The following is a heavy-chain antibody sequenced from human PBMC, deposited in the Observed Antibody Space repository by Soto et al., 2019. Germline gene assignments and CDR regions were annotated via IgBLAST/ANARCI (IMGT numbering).Heavy chain of an antibody. D-gene: IGHD3-3*01. J-gene: IGHJ6*02. Sequence: QVQLVQSGAEVKKPGSSVKVSCKASGGTFSSYAISWVRQAPGQGLEWMGGIIPIFGTANYAQKFQGRVTITADEATSTVYMELISLRSEDTAVYYCARQPPGIFGVVMRGEGGSSYYYYYCMDVWGQGTTVTVSS. CDR1: GGTFSSYA. CDR3: ARQPPGIFGVVMRGEGGSSYYYYYCMDV. V-gene: IGHV1-69*01. CDR2: IIPIFGTA.